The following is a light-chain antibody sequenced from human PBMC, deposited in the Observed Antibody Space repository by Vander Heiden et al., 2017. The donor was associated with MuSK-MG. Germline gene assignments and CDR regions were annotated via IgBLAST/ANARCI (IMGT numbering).Light chain of an antibody. Sequence: DIQMTQSPSTLSASVGDRVTITCRASQSISSWLAWYKQKPGKAPKLLIYDASSLESGVPSRFSGSGSGTEFTLTISSLQPDDFETYYCQQYNSYSQTWTFGQGTKVEIK. CDR3: QQYNSYSQTWT. V-gene: IGKV1-5*01. J-gene: IGKJ1*01. CDR2: DAS. CDR1: QSISSW.